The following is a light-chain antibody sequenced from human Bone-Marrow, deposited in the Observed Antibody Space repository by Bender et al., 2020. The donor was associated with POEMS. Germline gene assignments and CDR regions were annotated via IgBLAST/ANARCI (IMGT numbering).Light chain of an antibody. CDR1: SSNIGTNP. J-gene: IGLJ3*02. CDR3: AAWEDSLNGWV. CDR2: INN. Sequence: QSVLTQPPSASGTPGQRVTISCSGSSSNIGTNPVNWYQQLPGTAPKLLIYINNQRPSGVPDRFSGSKSGTSASLAMSGRLSEDEADYYCAAWEDSLNGWVFGGGTKLTVL. V-gene: IGLV1-44*01.